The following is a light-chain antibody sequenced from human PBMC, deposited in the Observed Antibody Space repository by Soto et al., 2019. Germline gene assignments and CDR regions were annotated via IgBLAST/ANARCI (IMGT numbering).Light chain of an antibody. J-gene: IGKJ1*01. CDR2: GAS. CDR3: QQYNNWRT. Sequence: EIVMTQSPATLSVSLGERATLSCRASQSVSSNLAWYQQKPGQPPRLLIHGASTRATGIPARFSGSGSGTEFTLTIYSLQSEDSAVYYCQQYNNWRTFGQGTKV. V-gene: IGKV3-15*01. CDR1: QSVSSN.